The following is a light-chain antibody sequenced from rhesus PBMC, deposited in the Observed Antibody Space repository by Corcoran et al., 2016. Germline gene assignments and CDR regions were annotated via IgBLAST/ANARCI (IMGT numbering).Light chain of an antibody. CDR3: QHGYGTPFT. Sequence: DIQMTQSPSSLSASVGDRVTITCQASQGISHHLAWYQQKPGKVPKLLIYKASTWQSGVPSRFSGSGSGKDFTLTISSLQPEDFATYYGQHGYGTPFTFGPGTKLDIK. CDR2: KAS. CDR1: QGISHH. J-gene: IGKJ3*01. V-gene: IGKV1-25*01.